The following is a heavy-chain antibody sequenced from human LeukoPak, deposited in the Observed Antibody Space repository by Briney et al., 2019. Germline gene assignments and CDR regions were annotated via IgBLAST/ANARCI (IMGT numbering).Heavy chain of an antibody. Sequence: GGSLRLSCAASGFTFSSYGMHWVRRAPGKGLEWVAVIWYDGSNKYYADSVKGRFTISRDNSKNTLYLQMNSLRAEDTAVYYCARDTQGTFDYWGQGTLVTVSS. CDR3: ARDTQGTFDY. V-gene: IGHV3-33*01. J-gene: IGHJ4*02. D-gene: IGHD3-10*01. CDR1: GFTFSSYG. CDR2: IWYDGSNK.